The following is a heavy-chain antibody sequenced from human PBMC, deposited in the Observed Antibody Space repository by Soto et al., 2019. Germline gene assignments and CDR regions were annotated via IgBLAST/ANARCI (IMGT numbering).Heavy chain of an antibody. CDR1: GFTFSGYS. V-gene: IGHV3-33*01. Sequence: QVQLVESGGGVVQPGRSLTLSCAGSGFTFSGYSFHWVRLAPGKGLEGVAVMWYDGSNKYYADVVKGRFTSSRDNSHNRMYLQMDSLRVEDTAIYYCPSDSGSEGSGWPNFDYWGPGSQVPVSS. CDR3: PSDSGSEGSGWPNFDY. D-gene: IGHD6-25*01. J-gene: IGHJ4*02. CDR2: MWYDGSNK.